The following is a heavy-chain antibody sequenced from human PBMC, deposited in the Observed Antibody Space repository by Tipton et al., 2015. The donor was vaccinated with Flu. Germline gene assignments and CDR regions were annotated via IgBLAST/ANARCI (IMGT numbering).Heavy chain of an antibody. CDR3: ARVGDSYPDAFDI. CDR2: IYTSGST. CDR1: DGSISSYY. V-gene: IGHV4-4*07. Sequence: TLSLTCTVSDGSISSYYWSWIRQPAGKGLEWIGRIYTSGSTNYNPSLKSRVTMSVDTSKNQFSLKLSSVTAADTAVYYCARVGDSYPDAFDIWGQGTMVTVSS. J-gene: IGHJ3*02. D-gene: IGHD2-21*01.